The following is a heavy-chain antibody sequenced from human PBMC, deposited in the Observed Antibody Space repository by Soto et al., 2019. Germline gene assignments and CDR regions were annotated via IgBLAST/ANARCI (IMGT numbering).Heavy chain of an antibody. CDR1: GYTFTSYY. Sequence: GASVKVSCKASGYTFTSYYMHWVRQAPGQGLEWMGIINPSGGSTSYAQKFQGRVTMTGDTSTSTVYMELSSLRSEDTAVYYCARDFAGSYHDYGDFTTYYFDYWGQGTLVTVSS. CDR3: ARDFAGSYHDYGDFTTYYFDY. CDR2: INPSGGST. D-gene: IGHD4-17*01. V-gene: IGHV1-46*01. J-gene: IGHJ4*02.